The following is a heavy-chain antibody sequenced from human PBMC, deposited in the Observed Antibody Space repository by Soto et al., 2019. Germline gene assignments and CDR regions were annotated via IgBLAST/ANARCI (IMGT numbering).Heavy chain of an antibody. V-gene: IGHV1-3*01. CDR1: GYTFTSYA. J-gene: IGHJ6*02. CDR3: ARDREEVGTMVRGVILVCYGMDV. Sequence: ASVKVSCKASGYTFTSYAIHWVRQAPGQRPEWMGWINAGNGNTKYSQKFQGRVTITRDTSASTAYMELSSLRSEDTAVYYCARDREEVGTMVRGVILVCYGMDVWGQGTTVTVSS. CDR2: INAGNGNT. D-gene: IGHD3-10*01.